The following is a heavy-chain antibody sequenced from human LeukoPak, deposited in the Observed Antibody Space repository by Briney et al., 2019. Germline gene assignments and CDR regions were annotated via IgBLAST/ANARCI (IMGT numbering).Heavy chain of an antibody. D-gene: IGHD3-16*01. CDR2: INWNGGST. J-gene: IGHJ4*02. V-gene: IGHV3-20*04. Sequence: RPGGSLRLSCAASGFTFDDYGMSWVRQAPGKGLEWVSGINWNGGSTGYADSVRGRFTISRDNAKNSLYLQMNSLRAEDTALYYCARDGTFGYYFDYWGQGTLVTVSS. CDR3: ARDGTFGYYFDY. CDR1: GFTFDDYG.